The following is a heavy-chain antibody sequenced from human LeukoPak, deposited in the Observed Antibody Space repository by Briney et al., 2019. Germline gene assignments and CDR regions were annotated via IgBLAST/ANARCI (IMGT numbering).Heavy chain of an antibody. CDR1: GGSISSSSYY. CDR2: IYYSGST. D-gene: IGHD5-18*01. V-gene: IGHV4-39*01. CDR3: ATVDTAMVGRYFDY. Sequence: SETLSLTCTVSGGSISSSSYYWGWIRQPPGKGLEWIGSIYYSGSTYYNPSLKGRVTISVDTSKNQFSLKLSSVTAADTAVYYCATVDTAMVGRYFDYWGQGTLVTVSS. J-gene: IGHJ4*02.